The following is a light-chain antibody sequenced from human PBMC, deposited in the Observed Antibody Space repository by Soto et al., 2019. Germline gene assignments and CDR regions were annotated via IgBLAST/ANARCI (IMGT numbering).Light chain of an antibody. CDR3: SSYTSSSTLE. V-gene: IGLV2-14*01. CDR1: SSDVGGYNY. Sequence: QSVLTQPASVSVSPGQSITISCTGTSSDVGGYNYVSWYQQHPGKAPKLMIYDVSNRPSGVSNRFSGSKSGNTASLTISGLQAEDEADYYCSSYTSSSTLEFGGGTQLTVL. J-gene: IGLJ3*02. CDR2: DVS.